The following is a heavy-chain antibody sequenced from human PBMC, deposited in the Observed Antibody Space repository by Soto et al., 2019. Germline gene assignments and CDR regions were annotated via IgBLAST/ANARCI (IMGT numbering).Heavy chain of an antibody. CDR1: GGTFSSYT. V-gene: IGHV1-69*02. D-gene: IGHD6-25*01. CDR3: ASSGTPAGFP. Sequence: SVKVSCKASGGTFSSYTISWVRQAPGQGLEWMGRIFPILGIANYAQKFQGRVTITADKSTSTAYMELSSLRSEDTAVYYCASSGTPAGFPWGQGTLVTVS. CDR2: IFPILGIA. J-gene: IGHJ5*02.